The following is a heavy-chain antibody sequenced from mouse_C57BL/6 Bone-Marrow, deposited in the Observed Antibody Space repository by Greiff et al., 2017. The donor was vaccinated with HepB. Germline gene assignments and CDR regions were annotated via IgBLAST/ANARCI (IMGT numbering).Heavy chain of an antibody. D-gene: IGHD2-1*01. J-gene: IGHJ2*01. CDR1: GFTFSDYG. Sequence: EVKVVESGGGLVKPGGSLKLSCAASGFTFSDYGMHWVRQAPEKGLEWVAYISSGSSTIYYADTVKGRFTISRDNAKNTLFLQMTSLRSEDTAMYYCARGDYGNYGYFDYWGQGTTLTVSS. CDR3: ARGDYGNYGYFDY. V-gene: IGHV5-17*01. CDR2: ISSGSSTI.